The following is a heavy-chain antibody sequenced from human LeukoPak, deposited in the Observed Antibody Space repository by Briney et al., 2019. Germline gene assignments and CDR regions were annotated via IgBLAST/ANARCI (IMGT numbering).Heavy chain of an antibody. J-gene: IGHJ4*02. CDR1: GGSISSGGHY. V-gene: IGHV4-31*03. D-gene: IGHD3-22*01. Sequence: SETLSLTCTVSGGSISSGGHYWSWIRQHPGKGLEWIGYIYYSGSTYYNPSLKSRVTISVDTSKNQFSLKLSSVAAADTAVYYCAREHYYDSSGLYWGQGTLVTVSS. CDR2: IYYSGST. CDR3: AREHYYDSSGLY.